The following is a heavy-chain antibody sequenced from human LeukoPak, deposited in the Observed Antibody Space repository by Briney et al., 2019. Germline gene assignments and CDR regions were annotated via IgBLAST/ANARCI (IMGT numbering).Heavy chain of an antibody. V-gene: IGHV3-23*01. D-gene: IGHD2-2*01. CDR2: LCGSGGST. J-gene: IGHJ5*02. CDR3: ATGDKELLFKRRKGGFDP. Sequence: GGSLRLSCAASEFTFGSYAMNWVRPAPGGGLEWVSTLCGSGGSTYYADAVKGRFTISRDNSKNTLYLQMNSLRAEDTAVYYCATGDKELLFKRRKGGFDPWGQGTLVTVSS. CDR1: EFTFGSYA.